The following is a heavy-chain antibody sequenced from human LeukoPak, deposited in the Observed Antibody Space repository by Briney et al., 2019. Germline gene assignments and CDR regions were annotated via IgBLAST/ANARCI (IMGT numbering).Heavy chain of an antibody. CDR1: GFTFTSYY. J-gene: IGHJ4*02. Sequence: GGSLRLSCAASGFTFTSYYMHWVRQAPGQGLEWMGIINPSGGSTSYAQKFQGRVTMTRDTSTSTVYMELSSLRSEDTAVYYCARSLRGGYYYDSSGYQTFDYWGQGTLVTVSS. V-gene: IGHV1-46*01. D-gene: IGHD3-22*01. CDR2: INPSGGST. CDR3: ARSLRGGYYYDSSGYQTFDY.